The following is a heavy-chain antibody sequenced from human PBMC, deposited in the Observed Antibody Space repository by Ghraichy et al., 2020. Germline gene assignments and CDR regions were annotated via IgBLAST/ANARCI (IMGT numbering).Heavy chain of an antibody. J-gene: IGHJ3*02. CDR3: ARRLRGEAFDI. V-gene: IGHV4-38-2*01. Sequence: GSLSLTCAVSGYSITSVYYWGWIRQPPGKGLEWIGSIYHSGSTYYNPSLKSRVTISVDMSKNQFSLKLSFVTAADTAVYYCARRLRGEAFDIWGQGTMVIVSS. D-gene: IGHD3-16*01. CDR2: IYHSGST. CDR1: GYSITSVYY.